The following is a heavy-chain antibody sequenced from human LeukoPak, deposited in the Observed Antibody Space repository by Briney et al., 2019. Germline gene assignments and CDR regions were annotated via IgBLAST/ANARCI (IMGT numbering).Heavy chain of an antibody. J-gene: IGHJ5*02. V-gene: IGHV3-7*01. CDR1: GFTFSTYW. Sequence: GGSLRLSCAASGFTFSTYWMSWVRQAPGKGLESVANIKQDGSEKYCVDSVKGRFTISRDNAKNSLYLQMNSLRAEDTAVYYCARDTFGGVPYYWFDPWGQGTLVTVSS. D-gene: IGHD3-16*01. CDR3: ARDTFGGVPYYWFDP. CDR2: IKQDGSEK.